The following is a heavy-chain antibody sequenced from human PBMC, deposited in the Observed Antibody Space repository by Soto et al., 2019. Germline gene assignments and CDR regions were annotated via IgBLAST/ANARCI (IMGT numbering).Heavy chain of an antibody. CDR2: INPNSGGT. Sequence: ASVKVSCKASGYTFTGYYMHWVRQAPGQGLEWMGWINPNSGGTNYAQKFQGRVTMTRDTSISTAYMELSRLRSDDTAVYYCASRSSGWYYYYYGMDVWGQGTTVTDSS. J-gene: IGHJ6*02. D-gene: IGHD6-19*01. CDR1: GYTFTGYY. CDR3: ASRSSGWYYYYYGMDV. V-gene: IGHV1-2*02.